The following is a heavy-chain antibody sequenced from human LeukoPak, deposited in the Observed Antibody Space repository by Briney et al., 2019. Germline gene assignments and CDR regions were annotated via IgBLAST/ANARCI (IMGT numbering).Heavy chain of an antibody. V-gene: IGHV3-48*02. Sequence: GGSLRLSCAASGFTFSSYSMNWVRQDPGKGLEWISYISSSSSTIYSADSVKGRFTISRDNEKNSMYLQMNSLRDEDTAVYYCARRGYGSSGYTNWFDPWGQGTLVTVSS. J-gene: IGHJ5*02. CDR2: ISSSSSTI. CDR3: ARRGYGSSGYTNWFDP. CDR1: GFTFSSYS. D-gene: IGHD3-22*01.